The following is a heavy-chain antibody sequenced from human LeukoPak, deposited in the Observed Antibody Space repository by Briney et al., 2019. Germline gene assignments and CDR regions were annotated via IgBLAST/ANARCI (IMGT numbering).Heavy chain of an antibody. D-gene: IGHD3-16*01. CDR3: ARGGLLFLLDY. CDR2: IYYSGST. Sequence: SETLSLTCTVSGGSISSSSYYWGWIRQPPGKGLEWIGSIYYSGSTYYNPSLKSRVTISVDTSKNQFSLKLSSVTAADTAVYYCARGGLLFLLDYWGQGTLVTVSS. V-gene: IGHV4-39*01. CDR1: GGSISSSSYY. J-gene: IGHJ4*02.